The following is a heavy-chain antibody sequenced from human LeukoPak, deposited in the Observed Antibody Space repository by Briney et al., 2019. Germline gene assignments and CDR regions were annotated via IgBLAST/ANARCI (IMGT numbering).Heavy chain of an antibody. V-gene: IGHV4-59*10. CDR3: ARVDPAEEGYYYYYMDV. CDR1: GGSFSGYY. CDR2: ISTSGST. J-gene: IGHJ6*03. Sequence: SETLSLTCAVYGGSFSGYYWSWIRQPAGKGLEWIGRISTSGSTNYNPSLKSRVTISVDMSKNQFSLKLSSVTAADTAVYYCARVDPAEEGYYYYYMDVWGKGTTVTVSS. D-gene: IGHD1-14*01.